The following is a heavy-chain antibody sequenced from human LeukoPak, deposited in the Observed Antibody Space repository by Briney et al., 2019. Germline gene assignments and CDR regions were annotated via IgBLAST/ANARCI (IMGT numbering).Heavy chain of an antibody. J-gene: IGHJ4*02. V-gene: IGHV3-33*08. Sequence: GRSLRLSCAASGFMSRSYGMHWVRQAPGKGLEWVAVIWYDGSNKYYTDSVKGRFTISRDNSNNTLYLQMNSLRVEDTAVYYCARGHVRGYSYGFGYWGQGSLVTVSS. CDR2: IWYDGSNK. D-gene: IGHD5-18*01. CDR1: GFMSRSYG. CDR3: ARGHVRGYSYGFGY.